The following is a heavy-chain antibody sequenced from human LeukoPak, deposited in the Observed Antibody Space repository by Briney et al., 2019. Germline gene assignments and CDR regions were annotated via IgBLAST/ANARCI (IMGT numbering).Heavy chain of an antibody. J-gene: IGHJ3*02. CDR1: GGSISSYY. Sequence: SETLSLTCTVSGGSISSYYWSWIRQPPGKGLEWIGYIYYSGSTTYNPSLKSRVTISMDTSKNQFSLKLSSVTAADTAVYYCARHGPESTAVTGHRGGAFDIWGQGTMVTVSS. D-gene: IGHD6-19*01. CDR2: IYYSGST. CDR3: ARHGPESTAVTGHRGGAFDI. V-gene: IGHV4-59*08.